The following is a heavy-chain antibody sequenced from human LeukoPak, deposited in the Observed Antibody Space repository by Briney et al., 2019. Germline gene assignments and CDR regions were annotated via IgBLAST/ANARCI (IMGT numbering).Heavy chain of an antibody. V-gene: IGHV3-21*01. J-gene: IGHJ4*02. CDR3: ARGRYDSSGYYALFDY. D-gene: IGHD3-22*01. Sequence: GGSLRLSCAASGFTFSSYAMNWVRQAPGKGLEWVSSISRSSIYKYYADSMKGRFTISRDNAKNSVYLQVNSVRAEDTAVYYCARGRYDSSGYYALFDYWGRGTLVTVSS. CDR2: ISRSSIYK. CDR1: GFTFSSYA.